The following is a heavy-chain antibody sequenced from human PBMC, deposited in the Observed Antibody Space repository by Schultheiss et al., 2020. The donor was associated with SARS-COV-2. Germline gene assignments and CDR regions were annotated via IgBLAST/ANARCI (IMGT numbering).Heavy chain of an antibody. J-gene: IGHJ5*02. D-gene: IGHD2-15*01. Sequence: SQTLSLTCTVSGGSISSGGYSWSWIRQPPGKGLEWIGEINHSGSTNYNPSLKSRVTISVDTSKNQFSLKLSSVTAADTAVYYCAKDQPYSGINWFDPWGQGTLVTVSS. CDR2: INHSGST. CDR3: AKDQPYSGINWFDP. CDR1: GGSISSGGYS. V-gene: IGHV4-61*08.